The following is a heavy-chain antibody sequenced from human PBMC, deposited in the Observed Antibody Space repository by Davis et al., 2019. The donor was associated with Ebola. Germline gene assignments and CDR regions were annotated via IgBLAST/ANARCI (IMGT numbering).Heavy chain of an antibody. Sequence: GESLKISCAASGFTFTAYTIHWVRQAPGKGLEWVSSISGYSDYIYYADSVKGRFTISRDNAKNSLYLQMHRLRGEDTSVYYCARGEYCRGGTCYSWYGAFDIWGQGTMVTVSS. D-gene: IGHD2-15*01. J-gene: IGHJ3*02. CDR1: GFTFTAYT. V-gene: IGHV3-21*01. CDR2: ISGYSDYI. CDR3: ARGEYCRGGTCYSWYGAFDI.